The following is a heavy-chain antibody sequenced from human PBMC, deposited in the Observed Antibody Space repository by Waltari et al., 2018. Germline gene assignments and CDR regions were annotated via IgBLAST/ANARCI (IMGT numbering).Heavy chain of an antibody. CDR3: ARKRRVSLGGSGSHLTPNGYYFDY. Sequence: QVQLVQSGAEVKKPGASVKVSCKASGYPLTSYDINWVRQATGPGPEWMGWMNPNSGNTGYAQKFQGRVTITRNTSISTAYMELSSLRSEDTAVYYCARKRRVSLGGSGSHLTPNGYYFDYWGQGTLVTVSS. J-gene: IGHJ4*02. V-gene: IGHV1-8*03. CDR2: MNPNSGNT. CDR1: GYPLTSYD. D-gene: IGHD3-10*01.